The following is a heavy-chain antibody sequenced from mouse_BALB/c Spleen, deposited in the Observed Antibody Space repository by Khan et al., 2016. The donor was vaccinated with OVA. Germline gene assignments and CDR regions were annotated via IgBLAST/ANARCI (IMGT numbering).Heavy chain of an antibody. Sequence: VQLKQSGVDLVRPGALVKLSCKASGFNIKDSYMHWVKQRPEQGLEWIGWIDPENGKTIYDPKFQDKASITADTSSNTAYMQLISLTSEDTAVYYCARSGYFAWFGYWGQGTLVTVSA. V-gene: IGHV14-1*02. CDR2: IDPENGKT. J-gene: IGHJ3*01. CDR1: GFNIKDSY. CDR3: ARSGYFAWFGY.